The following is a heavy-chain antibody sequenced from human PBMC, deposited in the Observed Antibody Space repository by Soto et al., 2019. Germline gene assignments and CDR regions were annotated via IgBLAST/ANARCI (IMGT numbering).Heavy chain of an antibody. V-gene: IGHV1-3*01. CDR2: INAGNGNT. CDR1: GYTFTSYA. J-gene: IGHJ4*02. D-gene: IGHD1-26*01. Sequence: ASVKVSCKASGYTFTSYAMHWVRQAPGQRLEWMGWINAGNGNTKYSQKFQGRVTITRDTSASTAYMELSSLRSEDTAVYYCARGYKGGATNFDYWGQGTLVTVSS. CDR3: ARGYKGGATNFDY.